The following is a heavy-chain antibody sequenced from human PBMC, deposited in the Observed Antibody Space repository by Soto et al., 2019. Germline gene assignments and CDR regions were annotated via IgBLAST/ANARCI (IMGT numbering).Heavy chain of an antibody. D-gene: IGHD5-12*01. J-gene: IGHJ6*03. CDR3: ARRGYDFSDYYYYMDV. CDR1: GGSISSSSYY. V-gene: IGHV4-39*01. CDR2: IYYSGST. Sequence: SETLSLTCTVSGGSISSSSYYWGWIRQPPGKGLEWIGSIYYSGSTYYNPSLKSRVTISVDTSKNQFSLKLSSVTAADTAVYYCARRGYDFSDYYYYMDVWGKGTTVTVS.